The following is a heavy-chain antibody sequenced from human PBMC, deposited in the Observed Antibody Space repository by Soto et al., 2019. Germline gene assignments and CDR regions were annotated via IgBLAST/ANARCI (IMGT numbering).Heavy chain of an antibody. J-gene: IGHJ6*02. Sequence: ASVKVSCKASGGTFSSYAISWVRQAPGQGLEWMGGIIPIFGTANYAQKFQGRVTITADESTSTAYMELSSLRSEDTPVYYCASRPPQGYYYYYGMDVWGQGTTVTVSS. V-gene: IGHV1-69*13. CDR2: IIPIFGTA. CDR3: ASRPPQGYYYYYGMDV. D-gene: IGHD6-6*01. CDR1: GGTFSSYA.